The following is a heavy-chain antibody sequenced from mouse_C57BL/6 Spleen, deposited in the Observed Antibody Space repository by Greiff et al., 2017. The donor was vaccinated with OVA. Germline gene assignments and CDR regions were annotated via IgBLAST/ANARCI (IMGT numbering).Heavy chain of an antibody. Sequence: QVQLQQPGAELVKPGASVKLSCKASGYTFTSYWMQWVKQRPGQGLEWIGEIDPSDSYTNYNQKFKGKATLTVDTSSSTAYMQLSSLTSEDSAVYYCARFYYGSSYSLYYFDYWGQGTTLTVSS. J-gene: IGHJ2*01. V-gene: IGHV1-50*01. D-gene: IGHD1-1*01. CDR2: IDPSDSYT. CDR3: ARFYYGSSYSLYYFDY. CDR1: GYTFTSYW.